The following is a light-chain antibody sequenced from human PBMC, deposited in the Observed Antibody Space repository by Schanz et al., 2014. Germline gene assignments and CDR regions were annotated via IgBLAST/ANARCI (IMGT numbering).Light chain of an antibody. CDR1: SSDVGAYKY. CDR3: CSYAGSSTWV. CDR2: DVS. Sequence: SALPPPSSVSGSPGQSITISCTGTSSDVGAYKYVSWYQQHPGKAPKLMIYDVSNRPSGVSNRFSGSKSGNTASLTISGLQAEDEADYYCCSYAGSSTWVFGGGTKLTVL. J-gene: IGLJ3*02. V-gene: IGLV2-23*02.